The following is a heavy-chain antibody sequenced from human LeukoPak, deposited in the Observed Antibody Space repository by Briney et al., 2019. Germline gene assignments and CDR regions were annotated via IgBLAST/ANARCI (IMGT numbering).Heavy chain of an antibody. J-gene: IGHJ3*02. CDR3: ARDGGSYFAFDI. CDR1: GFTFSSYS. Sequence: GGSLRLSCAASGFTFSSYSMNWVRQAPGKGLEWVSSISSSSSYIYYADSVKGRFTISRDNAKNSLYLQMNSLRAEDTAVYYCARDGGSYFAFDIRGQGTMVTVSS. CDR2: ISSSSSYI. D-gene: IGHD1-26*01. V-gene: IGHV3-21*01.